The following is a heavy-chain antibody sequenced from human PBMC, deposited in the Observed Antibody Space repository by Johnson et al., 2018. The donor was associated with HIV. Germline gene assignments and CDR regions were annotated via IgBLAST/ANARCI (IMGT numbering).Heavy chain of an antibody. CDR1: GFTFSDYY. CDR3: ARGGSDVFDI. V-gene: IGHV3-11*04. Sequence: HVQLVESGGGLVQPGGSLRLSCAASGFTFSDYYMSWIRQAPGKGLEWVSYITGSGTVVYYADSVKGRFTISRDNAKNSLYLQMNSLRADDTAVYYCARGGSDVFDIWGRGTMVTVSS. J-gene: IGHJ3*02. CDR2: ITGSGTVV. D-gene: IGHD3-16*01.